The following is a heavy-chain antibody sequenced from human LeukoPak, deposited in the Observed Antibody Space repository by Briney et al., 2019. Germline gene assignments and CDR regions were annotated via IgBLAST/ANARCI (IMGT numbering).Heavy chain of an antibody. J-gene: IGHJ4*02. V-gene: IGHV3-23*01. CDR3: AKLGCTGTICYANY. CDR2: ISGGGDSA. Sequence: PGGSLRLSCAASGFPFSDYAMTWVRQTPGKGLEWVSVISGGGDSADYADSMKGRFTISRDNSKNTLYLQMYRLRAEDTALYYCAKLGCTGTICYANYWGQGTLVTVSS. CDR1: GFPFSDYA. D-gene: IGHD2-2*01.